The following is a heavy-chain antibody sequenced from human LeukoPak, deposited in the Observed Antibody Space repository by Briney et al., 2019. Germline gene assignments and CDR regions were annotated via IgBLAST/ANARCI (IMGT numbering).Heavy chain of an antibody. CDR2: ISSNGGNT. D-gene: IGHD6-19*01. Sequence: GGSLRLSCAASGFSFSTYAMSWVRQAPGKGLEYVAAISSNGGNTYYPNSMRGRFTIVRATSQNTLYRQTGSRRVEQMAVWYCARRDTSGYFSVYWGEESLVSASS. CDR1: GFSFSTYA. V-gene: IGHV3-64*01. J-gene: IGHJ4*02. CDR3: ARRDTSGYFSVY.